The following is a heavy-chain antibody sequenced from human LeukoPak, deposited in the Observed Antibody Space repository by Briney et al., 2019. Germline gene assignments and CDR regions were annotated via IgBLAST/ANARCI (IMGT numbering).Heavy chain of an antibody. CDR3: VRGKKPGWDMSYFDY. CDR2: ISTSGYI. D-gene: IGHD1-14*01. CDR1: RFNFNSFV. Sequence: GGSLRLSCAASRFNFNSFVMGWVRQPPGKGLEWVSSISTSGYIFYADSLKGRVTISRDNAKNSLYLQMNSLRAEDTAVYYCVRGKKPGWDMSYFDYWGQGTLVTVSS. J-gene: IGHJ4*02. V-gene: IGHV3-21*06.